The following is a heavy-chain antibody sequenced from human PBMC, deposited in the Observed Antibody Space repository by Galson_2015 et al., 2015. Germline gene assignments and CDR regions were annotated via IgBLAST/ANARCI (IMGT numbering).Heavy chain of an antibody. J-gene: IGHJ5*02. CDR1: GDSVSSNSAA. CDR3: AREPDMGIVVVVAAIGWFDP. Sequence: CAISGDSVSSNSAAWNWIRQSPSRGLEWLGRTYYRSKWYNDYAVSVKSRITINPDTSKNQFSLQLNSVTPEDTAVSYCAREPDMGIVVVVAAIGWFDPWGQGTLVTVSS. CDR2: TYYRSKWYN. D-gene: IGHD2-15*01. V-gene: IGHV6-1*01.